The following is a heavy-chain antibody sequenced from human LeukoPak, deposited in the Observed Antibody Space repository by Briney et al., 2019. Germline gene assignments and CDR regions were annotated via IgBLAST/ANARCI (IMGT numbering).Heavy chain of an antibody. CDR3: AKVDTAMGAGDY. D-gene: IGHD5-18*01. Sequence: PGGSLRLSCAASGFTFSSYWMHWVRQAPGKGLVWVSRINSDGSSTTYADSVKGRFTISRDNAKNTLHLQMNSLRAEDTAVYYCAKVDTAMGAGDYWGQGTLVTVSS. CDR2: INSDGSST. J-gene: IGHJ4*02. V-gene: IGHV3-74*03. CDR1: GFTFSSYW.